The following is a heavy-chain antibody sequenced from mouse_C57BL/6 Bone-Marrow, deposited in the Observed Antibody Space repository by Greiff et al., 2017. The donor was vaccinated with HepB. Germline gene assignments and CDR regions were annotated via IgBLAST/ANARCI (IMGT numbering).Heavy chain of an antibody. V-gene: IGHV1-55*01. D-gene: IGHD1-1*01. CDR1: GYTFTSYW. Sequence: QVQLQQPGAELVKPGASVKMSCKASGYTFTSYWITWVKQRPGQGLEWIGDIYPGSGSTNYNEKFKSKATLTVDKSSSPAYMQLSSLTSEDSAVYYCARSNYGSRGYWGQGTTLTVSS. J-gene: IGHJ2*01. CDR2: IYPGSGST. CDR3: ARSNYGSRGY.